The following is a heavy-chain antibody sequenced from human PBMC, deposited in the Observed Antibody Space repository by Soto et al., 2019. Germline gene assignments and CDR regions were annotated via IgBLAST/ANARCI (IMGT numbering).Heavy chain of an antibody. CDR1: GGSISSGGYS. CDR3: ARGIAAAGTVFDY. CDR2: IYHSGST. V-gene: IGHV4-30-2*01. J-gene: IGHJ4*02. Sequence: LSLTCAVSGGSISSGGYSWSWIRQPPGKGLEWIGYIYHSGSTYYNPSLKSRVTISVDKSKNQFSLKLSSVTAADTAVYYCARGIAAAGTVFDYWGQGTLVTVSS. D-gene: IGHD6-13*01.